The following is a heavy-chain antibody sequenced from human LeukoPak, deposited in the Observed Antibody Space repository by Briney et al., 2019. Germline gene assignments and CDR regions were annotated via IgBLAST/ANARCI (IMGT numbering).Heavy chain of an antibody. CDR1: GFTFDDYG. CDR2: INWNGGST. Sequence: GGSLRLSCAASGFTFDDYGMSWVRQAPGKGLEWVSGINWNGGSTAYADSVKGRFTISRDDAKNSLYLQMNSLRAEDTALYYCARDEEGGSYPLDYWGQGTLVTVSS. CDR3: ARDEEGGSYPLDY. D-gene: IGHD1-26*01. V-gene: IGHV3-20*04. J-gene: IGHJ4*02.